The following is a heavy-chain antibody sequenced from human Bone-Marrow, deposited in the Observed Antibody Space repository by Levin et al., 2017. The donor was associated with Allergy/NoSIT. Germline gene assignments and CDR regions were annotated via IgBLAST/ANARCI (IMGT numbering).Heavy chain of an antibody. V-gene: IGHV4-31*03. CDR2: IHHSGST. Sequence: SETRSLTCIVSGGSISSGGYYWSWIRQHPGKGLEWIGYIHHSGSTYYNPSLKSRLTISVDTSKNQFSLKLSSVTAADTAVYYCARTDYGDYWRNFDYWGQGTLVTVSS. CDR1: GGSISSGGYY. J-gene: IGHJ4*02. D-gene: IGHD4-17*01. CDR3: ARTDYGDYWRNFDY.